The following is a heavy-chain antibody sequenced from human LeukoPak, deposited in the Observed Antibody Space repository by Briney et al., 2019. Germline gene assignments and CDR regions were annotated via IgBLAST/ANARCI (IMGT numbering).Heavy chain of an antibody. CDR1: GGSISSYF. CDR3: ARIDRAVAGTIDY. CDR2: IYYSGST. Sequence: SETLSLTCTVSGGSISSYFWSWIRQPPGKGLEWIGYIYYSGSTNYDPSLKSRVTMSVDTSKNQFSLKLSSVTAADTAVYYCARIDRAVAGTIDYWGQGTLVTVSS. D-gene: IGHD6-19*01. V-gene: IGHV4-59*08. J-gene: IGHJ4*02.